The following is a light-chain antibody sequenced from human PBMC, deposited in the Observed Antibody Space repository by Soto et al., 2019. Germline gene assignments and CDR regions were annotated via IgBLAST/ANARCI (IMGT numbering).Light chain of an antibody. CDR1: VSVRTD. V-gene: IGKV3-11*01. Sequence: EVVMTQSPATLSVSPGERATLSCRASVSVRTDLAWYQQKPGQAPRLLIYDASNRATGIPARFSGSGSGTDFTLTISSLEPEDFAVYYCQQRSNWPTFGPGTKVDIK. J-gene: IGKJ3*01. CDR3: QQRSNWPT. CDR2: DAS.